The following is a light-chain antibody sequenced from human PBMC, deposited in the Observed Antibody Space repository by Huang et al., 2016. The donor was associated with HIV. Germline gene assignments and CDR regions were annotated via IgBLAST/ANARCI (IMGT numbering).Light chain of an antibody. CDR1: QSISSN. Sequence: EVVMTQSPNTLSVSPGERATLSCRASQSISSNLAWYQQKPGQAPRLLIYRASARAAGVPARFICSGAGTEFTLTISSLQSEDFAIYYCQQYNNWPPLTFGGGTKVEI. V-gene: IGKV3-15*01. CDR3: QQYNNWPPLT. CDR2: RAS. J-gene: IGKJ4*01.